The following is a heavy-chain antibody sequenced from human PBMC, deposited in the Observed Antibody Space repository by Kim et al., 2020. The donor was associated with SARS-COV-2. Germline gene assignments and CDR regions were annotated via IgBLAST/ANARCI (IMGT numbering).Heavy chain of an antibody. J-gene: IGHJ4*02. CDR1: GHTFTKYA. Sequence: ASVKVSCKASGHTFTKYAINWMRQAPGQGLEWMGWINTNTGKQAYAQGFTGRFVFSLDTSVSTAYLQISGLKADDTAVYYCARDGELERPEFAYWGQGTLVTVSS. CDR2: INTNTGKQ. V-gene: IGHV7-4-1*02. CDR3: ARDGELERPEFAY. D-gene: IGHD1-1*01.